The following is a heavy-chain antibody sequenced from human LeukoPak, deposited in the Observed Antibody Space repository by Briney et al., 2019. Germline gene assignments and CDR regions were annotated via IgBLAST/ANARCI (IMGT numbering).Heavy chain of an antibody. V-gene: IGHV4-34*01. CDR2: INHSGST. D-gene: IGHD1-26*01. Sequence: PSETLSLTCAVYGGSFSGYYWSWIRQPPGKGLEWIGEINHSGSTNYNPSLKSRVTISVDTSKNQFSLKLSSVTAADTAVYYCARGEWELRDNRQRDYYYGMDVWGQGTTVTVSS. CDR1: GGSFSGYY. J-gene: IGHJ6*02. CDR3: ARGEWELRDNRQRDYYYGMDV.